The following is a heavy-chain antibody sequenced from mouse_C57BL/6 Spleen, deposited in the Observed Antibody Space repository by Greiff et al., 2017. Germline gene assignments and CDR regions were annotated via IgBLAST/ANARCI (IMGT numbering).Heavy chain of an antibody. Sequence: VQLQQPGAELVMPGASVKLSCKASGYTFTSYWMHWVKQRPGQGLEWIGEIDPSDSYTNYNQKFKGKSTLTVDKSSSTAYMQLSSLTSEDSAVYYCARPSYGSSYRYFDVWGTGTTVTVSS. J-gene: IGHJ1*03. D-gene: IGHD1-1*01. V-gene: IGHV1-69*01. CDR1: GYTFTSYW. CDR3: ARPSYGSSYRYFDV. CDR2: IDPSDSYT.